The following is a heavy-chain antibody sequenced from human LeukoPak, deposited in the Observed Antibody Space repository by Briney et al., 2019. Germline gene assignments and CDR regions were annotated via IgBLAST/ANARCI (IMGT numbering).Heavy chain of an antibody. CDR3: AKGGSSYSYSFDN. CDR1: GFTFSNYG. Sequence: PGGSLRLSCAASGFTFSNYGMHWVRQAPGKGREGVAFIRYDGSNTYYADSVKGRFTISRDNSRNTLSLQMDSLRAEDTAVYYCAKGGSSYSYSFDNGGQGTLVTVSS. J-gene: IGHJ4*02. V-gene: IGHV3-30*02. CDR2: IRYDGSNT. D-gene: IGHD6-13*01.